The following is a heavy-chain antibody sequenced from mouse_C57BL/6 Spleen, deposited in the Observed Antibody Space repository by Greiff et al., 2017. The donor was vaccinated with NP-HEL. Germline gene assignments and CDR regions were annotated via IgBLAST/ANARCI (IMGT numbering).Heavy chain of an antibody. CDR3: ARKGYGSSDDAMDY. J-gene: IGHJ4*01. Sequence: VKLVESGPGLVQPSQRLSITCTVSGFSLTSYGVHWVRQSPGKGLEWLGVIWSGGSTDYNAAFISRLSISKDNSKSQVFFKMNSLQADDTAIYYCARKGYGSSDDAMDYWGQGTSVTVSS. D-gene: IGHD1-1*01. CDR2: IWSGGST. V-gene: IGHV2-2*01. CDR1: GFSLTSYG.